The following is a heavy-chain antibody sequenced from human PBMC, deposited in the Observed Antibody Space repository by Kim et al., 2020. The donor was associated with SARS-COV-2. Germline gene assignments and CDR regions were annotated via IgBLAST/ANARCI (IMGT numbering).Heavy chain of an antibody. CDR3: ARDGGAARYSSFDY. V-gene: IGHV4-59*01. D-gene: IGHD6-6*01. J-gene: IGHJ4*02. Sequence: TTSLKSRVTISVDTSKNQFSLKLSSVTAADTAVYYCARDGGAARYSSFDYWGQGTLVTVSS.